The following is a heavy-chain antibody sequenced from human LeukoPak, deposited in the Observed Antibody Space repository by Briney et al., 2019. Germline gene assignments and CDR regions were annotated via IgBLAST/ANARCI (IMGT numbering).Heavy chain of an antibody. CDR3: ARDHSSSWSPRGYFQH. V-gene: IGHV3-33*01. D-gene: IGHD6-13*01. CDR1: GFTFSSYG. Sequence: SGGSLRLSCAASGFTFSSYGMHWVRQAPGKGLEWVAVIWYDGSNKYYADSVKGRFTISRDNSKNTLYLQMNSLRAEDTAVYYCARDHSSSWSPRGYFQHWGQGTLVTVSS. CDR2: IWYDGSNK. J-gene: IGHJ1*01.